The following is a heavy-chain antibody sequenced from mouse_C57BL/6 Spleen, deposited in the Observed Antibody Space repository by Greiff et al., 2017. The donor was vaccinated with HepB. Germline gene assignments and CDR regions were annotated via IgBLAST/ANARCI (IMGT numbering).Heavy chain of an antibody. CDR2: INYDGSST. CDR3: ARDVWGHAMDY. CDR1: GFTFSDYY. D-gene: IGHD2-13*01. J-gene: IGHJ4*01. Sequence: EVKLVESEGGLVQPGSSMKLSCTASGFTFSDYYMAWVRQVPEKGLEWVANINYDGSSTYYLDSLKSRFIISRDNAKNILYLQMSSLKSEDTATYYCARDVWGHAMDYWGQGTSVTVSS. V-gene: IGHV5-16*01.